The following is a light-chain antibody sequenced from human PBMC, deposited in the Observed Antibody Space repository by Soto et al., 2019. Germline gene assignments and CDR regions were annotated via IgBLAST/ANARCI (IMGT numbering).Light chain of an antibody. CDR3: QHYASSRT. Sequence: EIVLRQSPGTLSLSPGERATLSCRASQSVSNNYLAWYQQKPGQAPRLLMYGASSRATGIPDRFSGSGSGTDFTLTISKLEPEDFAVYYCQHYASSRTFGQGTKVDIK. V-gene: IGKV3-20*01. J-gene: IGKJ1*01. CDR1: QSVSNNY. CDR2: GAS.